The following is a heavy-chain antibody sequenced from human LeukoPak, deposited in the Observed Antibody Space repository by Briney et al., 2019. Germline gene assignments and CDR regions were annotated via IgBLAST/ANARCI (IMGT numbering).Heavy chain of an antibody. CDR2: ISGSGGST. J-gene: IGHJ4*02. V-gene: IGHV3-23*01. CDR3: GKDLGSSGWYGFDY. D-gene: IGHD6-19*01. Sequence: GGSLRLSCAASGFTFSSYAMSWVRQAPGKGLEWVSAISGSGGSTYYADSVKGRFTISRDNSKNTLYLQMNSLRAEDTAVYYCGKDLGSSGWYGFDYWGQGTLVTVSS. CDR1: GFTFSSYA.